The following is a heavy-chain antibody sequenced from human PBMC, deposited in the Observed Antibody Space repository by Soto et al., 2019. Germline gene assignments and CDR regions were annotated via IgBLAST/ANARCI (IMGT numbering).Heavy chain of an antibody. CDR3: SRAAYSSNWNWFDP. CDR2: ISYDGSLE. V-gene: IGHV3-30*04. CDR1: GFNFKSYA. J-gene: IGHJ5*02. Sequence: PGGSLRLSCAASGFNFKSYAIHWVRQAPGKGLEWVAVISYDGSLEYYADSVKGRFTISRDNSKNTLYLQINSLGGEDTAVYYCSRAAYSSNWNWFDPWGQRILVTVPS. D-gene: IGHD6-13*01.